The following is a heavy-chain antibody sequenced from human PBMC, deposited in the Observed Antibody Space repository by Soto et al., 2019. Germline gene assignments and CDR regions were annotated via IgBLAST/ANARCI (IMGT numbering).Heavy chain of an antibody. CDR3: ADGGEWSFNFEY. Sequence: EVQLLESGGGLVQSGGSLRLSCAASGFPFSSYAMSWVRQAPGKGLEWVSGISASGSNTYYADSVKGRFTISRDNSKNTLYLQMNNLRVEDKAVYYCADGGEWSFNFEYWGQGTLVTVFS. CDR1: GFPFSSYA. D-gene: IGHD3-3*01. J-gene: IGHJ4*02. V-gene: IGHV3-23*01. CDR2: ISASGSNT.